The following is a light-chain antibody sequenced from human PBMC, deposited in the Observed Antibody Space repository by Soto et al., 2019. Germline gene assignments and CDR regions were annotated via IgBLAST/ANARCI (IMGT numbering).Light chain of an antibody. Sequence: EIALTQSPATLSLSPGERATLSCRASQSVSRYLAWYQQRPGQAPRLLIHGASNRANGIPARFSGSASGTDFTLTISSLEPEDFATYYCQQYNSYSWTFGQGTKVEIK. V-gene: IGKV3-11*01. CDR2: GAS. CDR1: QSVSRY. CDR3: QQYNSYSWT. J-gene: IGKJ1*01.